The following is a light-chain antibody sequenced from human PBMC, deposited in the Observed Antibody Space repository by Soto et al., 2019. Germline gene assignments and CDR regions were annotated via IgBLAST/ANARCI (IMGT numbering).Light chain of an antibody. CDR3: QQYRSSVT. CDR2: GAS. V-gene: IGKV3-20*01. Sequence: EVVLTQSPGSLSLSPGQRATLSCRASQSVDSTFFAWYQKKPGQAPRLLIYGASKRATGIPDRCSGSGSGTDFTLIISRVEPEYVAVYYCQQYRSSVTFGQGTKVEIK. CDR1: QSVDSTF. J-gene: IGKJ1*01.